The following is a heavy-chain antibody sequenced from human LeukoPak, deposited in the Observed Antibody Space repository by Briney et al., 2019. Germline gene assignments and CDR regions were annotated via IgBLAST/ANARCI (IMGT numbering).Heavy chain of an antibody. J-gene: IGHJ6*03. CDR2: IYSGGST. D-gene: IGHD3-16*01. V-gene: IGHV3-53*01. CDR3: ARDRYVYGHGGSYYMDV. CDR1: GFTVSSNY. Sequence: PGGSLRLSCAASGFTVSSNYMSWVRQAPGKGLEWVSVIYSGGSTYYADSVKGRFTISRDNSKNTLYLQMNSLRAEDTAVYYCARDRYVYGHGGSYYMDVWGKGTTVTVSS.